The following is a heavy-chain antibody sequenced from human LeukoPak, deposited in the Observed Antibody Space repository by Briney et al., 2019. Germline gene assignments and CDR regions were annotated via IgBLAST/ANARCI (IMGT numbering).Heavy chain of an antibody. Sequence: GGSLRLECGASGFTFSSYSMNWLRQAPGKGLEWVSSISSSSSYIYYADSVKGRFTISRDNAKNSLYLQMNSLRAEDTAVYYCAKYGDSSDYWGQGTLVSVSS. V-gene: IGHV3-21*01. J-gene: IGHJ4*02. CDR2: ISSSSSYI. CDR3: AKYGDSSDY. D-gene: IGHD4-17*01. CDR1: GFTFSSYS.